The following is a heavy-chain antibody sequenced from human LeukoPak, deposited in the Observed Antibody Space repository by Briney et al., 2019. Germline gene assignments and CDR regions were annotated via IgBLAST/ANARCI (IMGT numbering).Heavy chain of an antibody. CDR1: GFTFSDYY. D-gene: IGHD6-13*01. CDR2: ISSSGSTI. CDR3: ARDLAAGTGCFDY. J-gene: IGHJ4*02. Sequence: GGSLRLSCAASGFTFSDYYMSWIRQAPGKGLERVTYISSSGSTIYYADSVKGRFTISRDNAKNSLYLQMNSLRAEDTAVYYCARDLAAGTGCFDYWGQGTLVTVSS. V-gene: IGHV3-11*04.